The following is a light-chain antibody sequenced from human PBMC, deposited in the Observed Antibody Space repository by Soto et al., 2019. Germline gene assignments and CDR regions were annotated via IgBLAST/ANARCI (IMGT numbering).Light chain of an antibody. CDR3: QQSHITPFT. J-gene: IGKJ3*01. V-gene: IGKV1-39*01. Sequence: DIQMTQSPSSLSASVGDRVTITCRASQTITNYLNWYQHKPGKAPKLLIYAASSLQSGVPSRFSGSGSGTDFTLTISSLQPEDFATYFCQQSHITPFTFGPGTKVYIK. CDR2: AAS. CDR1: QTITNY.